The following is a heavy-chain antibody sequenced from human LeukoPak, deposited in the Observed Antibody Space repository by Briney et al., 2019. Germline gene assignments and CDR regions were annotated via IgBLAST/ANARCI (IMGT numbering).Heavy chain of an antibody. CDR3: ANYHDYSNFQGAYYLDY. D-gene: IGHD4-11*01. Sequence: SETLSLTCTVSGGSISGYYWSWIRPPPGKGLAWIGNIYYSGSTNYNPSLKSRVTISVDTSKNQFSLKLSSVTAADTAVYYCANYHDYSNFQGAYYLDYWGQGTLVTVSS. CDR1: GGSISGYY. J-gene: IGHJ4*02. V-gene: IGHV4-59*08. CDR2: IYYSGST.